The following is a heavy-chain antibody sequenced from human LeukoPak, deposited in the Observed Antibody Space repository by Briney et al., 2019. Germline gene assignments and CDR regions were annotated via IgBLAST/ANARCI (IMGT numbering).Heavy chain of an antibody. CDR1: GGSISSHY. CDR3: ARDQGAVAYNWFDP. Sequence: PSETLSLTCTVSGGSISSHYWSWIRQPPGKGLEWIGYIYYSGSTYYNPSLKSRVTISVDTSKNQFSLKLSSVTAADTAVYYCARDQGAVAYNWFDPWGQGTLVTVSS. D-gene: IGHD6-19*01. CDR2: IYYSGST. J-gene: IGHJ5*02. V-gene: IGHV4-59*11.